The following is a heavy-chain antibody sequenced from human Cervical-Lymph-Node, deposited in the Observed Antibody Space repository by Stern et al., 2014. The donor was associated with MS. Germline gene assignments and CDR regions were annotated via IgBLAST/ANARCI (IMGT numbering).Heavy chain of an antibody. J-gene: IGHJ4*02. CDR3: AQDRLVGSGRDDY. CDR1: GFTFSNYA. CDR2: ISGSGGCK. D-gene: IGHD3-10*01. Sequence: VQLVESGGDLVQPGGSLRFSCVASGFTFSNYAMSWVRQAPGKGLEWGSYISGSGGCKYSANSVKGRLPISQDTSNNTQVMQMNSLRDGDTAVYYCAQDRLVGSGRDDYWGQGSLVTVSS. V-gene: IGHV3-23*04.